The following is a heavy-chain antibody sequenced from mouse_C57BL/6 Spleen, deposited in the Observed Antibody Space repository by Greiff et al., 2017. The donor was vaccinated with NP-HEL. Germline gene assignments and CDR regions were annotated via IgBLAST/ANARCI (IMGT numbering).Heavy chain of an antibody. CDR1: GFTFSDYG. Sequence: EVKLVQSGGGLVKPGGSLKLSCEASGFTFSDYGMHWVRQAPEKGLEWVAYICSGSSTIYYADTVKGLFTISRDNATNTLFLQMTRLRSEDTAMYYCARLVIAPYAMDDWGQGTSVTVSS. CDR2: ICSGSSTI. V-gene: IGHV5-17*01. J-gene: IGHJ4*01. CDR3: ARLVIAPYAMDD. D-gene: IGHD2-1*01.